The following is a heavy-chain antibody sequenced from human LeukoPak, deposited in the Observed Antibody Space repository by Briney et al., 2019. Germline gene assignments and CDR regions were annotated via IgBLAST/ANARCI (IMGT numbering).Heavy chain of an antibody. V-gene: IGHV1-3*01. CDR1: GYTFTSYA. Sequence: ASVKVSCKASGYTFTSYAMHWVRQAPGQRLEWMGWINAGNGNTKYSQKFQGRVTITRDTSASTAYMELSSLRSEGTAVYYCARGELGVNYYYYYGMDVWGQGTTVTVSS. CDR2: INAGNGNT. D-gene: IGHD3-10*01. CDR3: ARGELGVNYYYYYGMDV. J-gene: IGHJ6*02.